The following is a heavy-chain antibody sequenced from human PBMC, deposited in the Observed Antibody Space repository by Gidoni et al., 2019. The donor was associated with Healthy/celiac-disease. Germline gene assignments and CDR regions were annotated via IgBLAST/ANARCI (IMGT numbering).Heavy chain of an antibody. CDR1: GYTFPSYD. J-gene: IGHJ3*02. CDR2: MNPNSGNT. D-gene: IGHD2-15*01. Sequence: QVPLVQSGAEVKKPGASVKVSCKASGYTFPSYDIYWVRQATGQGLEWLGWMNPNSGNTGYAQKFQGRVTMTRNTSISTAYMKLSSLRSEDTAVYYCARDYCSGGSCYGGRAFDIWGQGTMVTVSS. CDR3: ARDYCSGGSCYGGRAFDI. V-gene: IGHV1-8*01.